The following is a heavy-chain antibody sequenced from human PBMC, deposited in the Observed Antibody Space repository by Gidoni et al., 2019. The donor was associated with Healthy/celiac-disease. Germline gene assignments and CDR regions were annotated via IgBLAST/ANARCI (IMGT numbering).Heavy chain of an antibody. CDR1: GGSISSGSYY. Sequence: QVQLQESGPGLVKPSQTLSLTCTVSGGSISSGSYYWSWIRQPAVKGLEWIGRIYTSGSTNYTPSLKSRVTISVDTSKNQFSLKLSSVTAADTAVYSCARASSGWYGFDYWGQGTLVTVSS. V-gene: IGHV4-61*02. J-gene: IGHJ4*02. D-gene: IGHD6-19*01. CDR2: IYTSGST. CDR3: ARASSGWYGFDY.